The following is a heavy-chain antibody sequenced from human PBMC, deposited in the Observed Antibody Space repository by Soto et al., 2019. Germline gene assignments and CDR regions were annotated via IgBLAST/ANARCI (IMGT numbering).Heavy chain of an antibody. CDR2: IIPIFGTP. Sequence: QVQLVQSGAEVKRPGSSVKVSCKASGGTFSNYAINWVRQAPGQGLEWMGGIIPIFGTPNYAQKLQGRVTITADRSTSTAYMELSNLRSEDTAVYFCARDPDYGGNSGLGLVDYWGQGTLVTVSS. D-gene: IGHD4-17*01. V-gene: IGHV1-69*06. CDR1: GGTFSNYA. J-gene: IGHJ4*02. CDR3: ARDPDYGGNSGLGLVDY.